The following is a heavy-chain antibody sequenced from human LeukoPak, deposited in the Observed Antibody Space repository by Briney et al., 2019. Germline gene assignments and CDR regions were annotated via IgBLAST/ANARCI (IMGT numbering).Heavy chain of an antibody. CDR3: ARDLSPVVRASPMGY. V-gene: IGHV3-30*03. D-gene: IGHD3-10*01. CDR2: ITYDGYYK. Sequence: GGSLRLSCAASGFTFSSYGMHWVRQAPGKGLEWVALITYDGYYKYYSDSVKGRFTISSDTSKNTMYLQMNSLRAEDTAVYYCARDLSPVVRASPMGYWGQGTLVTVSS. CDR1: GFTFSSYG. J-gene: IGHJ4*02.